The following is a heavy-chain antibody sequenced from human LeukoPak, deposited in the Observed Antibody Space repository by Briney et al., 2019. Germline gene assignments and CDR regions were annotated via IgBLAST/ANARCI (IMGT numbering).Heavy chain of an antibody. Sequence: ASVKVSCKASGYTFTSYGISWVRQAPGQGLEWMGWISAYNGNTNYAQSLQGRVIMTTDASTRTAYMELRSLRSDDTAVYYCARDPDYYGSGENLDYWGQGTLVTVSS. CDR1: GYTFTSYG. D-gene: IGHD3-10*01. J-gene: IGHJ4*02. CDR3: ARDPDYYGSGENLDY. CDR2: ISAYNGNT. V-gene: IGHV1-18*01.